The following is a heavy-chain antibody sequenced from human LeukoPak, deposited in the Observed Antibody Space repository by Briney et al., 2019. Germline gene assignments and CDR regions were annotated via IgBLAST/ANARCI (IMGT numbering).Heavy chain of an antibody. CDR1: GGSISSSNW. D-gene: IGHD3-22*01. J-gene: IGHJ4*02. V-gene: IGHV4-4*02. CDR2: IYHSGST. Sequence: SGTLSLTCAVSGGSISSSNWWSWVRQPPGKGLEWIGEIYHSGSTNYNPSLKSRVTISVDKSKNQFSLKLSSVAAADTAVYYCARGQDYYDSSGYSLYYWGQGTLVTVSS. CDR3: ARGQDYYDSSGYSLYY.